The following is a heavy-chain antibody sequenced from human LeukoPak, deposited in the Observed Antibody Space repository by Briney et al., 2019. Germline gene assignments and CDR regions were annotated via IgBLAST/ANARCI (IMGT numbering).Heavy chain of an antibody. J-gene: IGHJ5*02. V-gene: IGHV4-4*02. CDR2: IYHSGST. Sequence: SETLSLTCAVSGGSISGSNWWSWVRQPPGKGLEWIGEIYHSGSTNYNPSLKSRVTISVDKSKNQFSLKLSSVTAADTAVYYCARDGSPTLDYDILTGYYGGFDPWGQGTLVTVSS. CDR3: ARDGSPTLDYDILTGYYGGFDP. D-gene: IGHD3-9*01. CDR1: GGSISGSNW.